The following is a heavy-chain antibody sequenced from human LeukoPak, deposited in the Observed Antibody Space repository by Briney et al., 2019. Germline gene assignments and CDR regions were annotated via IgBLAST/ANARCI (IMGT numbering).Heavy chain of an antibody. CDR1: GFTFSSYS. CDR3: ARDYDFWSGYPHALDY. D-gene: IGHD3-3*01. CDR2: ISSSSSYI. Sequence: PGGSLRLSCAASGFTFSSYSMNWVRQAPGKGLEWVSSISSSSSYIYYADSVKGRFTISRDNAKNSLYLQMNSLRAEGTAVYYCARDYDFWSGYPHALDYWGQGTLVTVSS. J-gene: IGHJ4*02. V-gene: IGHV3-21*01.